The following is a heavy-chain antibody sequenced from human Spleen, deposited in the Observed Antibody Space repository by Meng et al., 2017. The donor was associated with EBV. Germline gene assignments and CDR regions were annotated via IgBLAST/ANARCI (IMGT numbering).Heavy chain of an antibody. D-gene: IGHD3-10*02. Sequence: QLEVKESRSGFVKASETLFLTCDVSGGSSTTGGYSWSLIRQPPGKGLEWIGYIYHDGSAYYNPSLRSRVTISEDRSKNQFSLKLSSVTAADTAVYYCARGGQYYYVNWFDPWGQGTLVTVSS. CDR3: ARGGQYYYVNWFDP. V-gene: IGHV4-30-2*01. CDR2: IYHDGSA. J-gene: IGHJ5*02. CDR1: GGSSTTGGYS.